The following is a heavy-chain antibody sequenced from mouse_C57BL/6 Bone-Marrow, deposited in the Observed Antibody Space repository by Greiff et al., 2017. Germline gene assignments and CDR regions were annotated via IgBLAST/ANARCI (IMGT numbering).Heavy chain of an antibody. Sequence: VQLQQSGPELVKPGASVKLSCKASGYTFTSYDINWVKQRPGQGLAWIGWIYPRDGSNKYNEKFKGKATLTADTSSSTAYMELHSLTSEDSAVYCCARLEFDGSSGDWYFDVSGTGTTVTVSS. J-gene: IGHJ1*03. CDR2: IYPRDGSN. V-gene: IGHV1-85*01. D-gene: IGHD1-1*01. CDR3: ARLEFDGSSGDWYFDV. CDR1: GYTFTSYD.